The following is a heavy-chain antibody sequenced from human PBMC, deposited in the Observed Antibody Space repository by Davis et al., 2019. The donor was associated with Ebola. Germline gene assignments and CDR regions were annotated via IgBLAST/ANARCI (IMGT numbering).Heavy chain of an antibody. CDR3: ARSYSDYGAWTGRLDP. V-gene: IGHV3-30-3*01. Sequence: PGGSLRLSCAVSGFMFNNFAMHWVRQAPGKGLEWVVVISYDGSQSYYVDSVKGRFTISRDNSKNTLYLQMNSLTTDDTAVYYCARSYSDYGAWTGRLDPWGQGTLVTVSS. CDR2: ISYDGSQS. CDR1: GFMFNNFA. D-gene: IGHD4-17*01. J-gene: IGHJ5*02.